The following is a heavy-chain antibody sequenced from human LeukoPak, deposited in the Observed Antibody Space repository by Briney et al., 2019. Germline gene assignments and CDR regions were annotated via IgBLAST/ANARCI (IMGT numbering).Heavy chain of an antibody. Sequence: ASVKVSCKASGYTFTSYDINWVRQAAGQGLEWMGWMNPNSGNTGYAQKFQGRVTMTRNTSISTAYMELSSLRSEDTAVYYCARAPGFWSATTTQQIGTSVYYGMDVWGQGTTVTVSS. J-gene: IGHJ6*02. V-gene: IGHV1-8*01. CDR2: MNPNSGNT. CDR3: ARAPGFWSATTTQQIGTSVYYGMDV. D-gene: IGHD3-3*01. CDR1: GYTFTSYD.